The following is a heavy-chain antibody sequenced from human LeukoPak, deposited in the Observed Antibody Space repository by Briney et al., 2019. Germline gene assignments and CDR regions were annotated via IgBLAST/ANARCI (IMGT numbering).Heavy chain of an antibody. CDR1: GYTFTSYY. CDR2: INPSGGST. V-gene: IGHV1-46*01. CDR3: ARDYGDYDGWFDP. J-gene: IGHJ5*02. D-gene: IGHD4-17*01. Sequence: ASVKVSCKASGYTFTSYYMHWVRQAPGQGLEWMGIINPSGGSTSYAQKFQGRVTMTTDTSTSTAYMELRSLRSDDTAVYYCARDYGDYDGWFDPWGQGTLVTVSS.